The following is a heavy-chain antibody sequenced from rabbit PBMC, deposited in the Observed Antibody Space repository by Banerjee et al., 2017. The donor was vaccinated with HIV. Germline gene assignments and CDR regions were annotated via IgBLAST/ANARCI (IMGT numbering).Heavy chain of an antibody. D-gene: IGHD3-3*01. CDR2: IYIPSGST. Sequence: QEQLEESGGDLVQPEGSLTLTCKASGLDFSSSYWISWVRQAPGKGLEWIACIYIPSGSTYYASWAKGRFTISKTSSTTVTLQMTSLTAADTATYFCARDYWYAFNLWGPGTLVTVS. CDR3: ARDYWYAFNL. CDR1: GLDFSSSYW. V-gene: IGHV1S45*01. J-gene: IGHJ4*01.